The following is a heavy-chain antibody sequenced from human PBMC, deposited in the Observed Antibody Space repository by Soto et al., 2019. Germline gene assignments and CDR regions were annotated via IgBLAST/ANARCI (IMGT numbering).Heavy chain of an antibody. D-gene: IGHD2-15*01. CDR2: IYYSGST. CDR1: GGPISSYY. Sequence: QVQLQESGPGLVKPSETLSLTCTVSGGPISSYYWSWIRQPPGKGLEWIGYIYYSGSTNYNPSLKRRVPKSEDTSKNTVSLKLSSVAAADTGVYYCARGGCSGCSCYSGYFDLWGRGTLVTVSS. CDR3: ARGGCSGCSCYSGYFDL. V-gene: IGHV4-59*01. J-gene: IGHJ2*01.